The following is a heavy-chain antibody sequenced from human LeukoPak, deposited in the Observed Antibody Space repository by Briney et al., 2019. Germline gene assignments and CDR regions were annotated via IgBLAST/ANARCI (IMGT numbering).Heavy chain of an antibody. J-gene: IGHJ4*02. V-gene: IGHV5-51*01. Sequence: GESLKISCKASGYSLITYWIAWVRQVPGNGLDWMGIIYPADSDTRYSPSFQGQVTISADKSINTAYLQWSSLKASDTAMYYCARQTTVTSPGTRWGQGTLVTVSS. D-gene: IGHD4-17*01. CDR3: ARQTTVTSPGTR. CDR1: GYSLITYW. CDR2: IYPADSDT.